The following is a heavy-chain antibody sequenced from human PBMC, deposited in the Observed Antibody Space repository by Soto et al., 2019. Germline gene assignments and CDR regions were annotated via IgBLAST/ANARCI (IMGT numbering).Heavy chain of an antibody. D-gene: IGHD6-13*01. J-gene: IGHJ5*02. CDR1: GDIFSVDSAA. Sequence: SQALXLTCAISGDIFSVDSAAFNFIRQSPSRGLGWLGRTYYRSNWYNDYAVSVKSRITINPDTSKNQFSPQLNSVTPEDTAVYYCARTRYSRRWYYTRNHSFAPWGKGTLV. CDR2: TYYRSNWYN. V-gene: IGHV6-1*01. CDR3: ARTRYSRRWYYTRNHSFAP.